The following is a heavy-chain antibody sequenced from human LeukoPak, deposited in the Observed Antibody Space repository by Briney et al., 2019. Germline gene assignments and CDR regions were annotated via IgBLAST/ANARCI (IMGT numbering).Heavy chain of an antibody. CDR2: IRSKVYGGTT. D-gene: IGHD4-23*01. J-gene: IGHJ4*02. V-gene: IGHV3-49*04. Sequence: GGSLRLSCRASGFTSGDYVMTWVRQAPGKGLEWVGFIRSKVYGGTTEYAASVKGRFIISRDDSKSIAYLQMNSLKTEDTAVYYCTRDYGGFDYWGQGTLVTVSS. CDR1: GFTSGDYV. CDR3: TRDYGGFDY.